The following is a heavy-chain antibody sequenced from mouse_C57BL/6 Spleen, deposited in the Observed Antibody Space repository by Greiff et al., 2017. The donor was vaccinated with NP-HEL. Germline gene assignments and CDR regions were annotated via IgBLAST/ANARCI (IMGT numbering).Heavy chain of an antibody. CDR3: ARRGDGNYDFDY. CDR2: IYPSDSET. Sequence: VQLQQPGAELVRPGSSVKLSCKASGYTFTSYWMDWVKQRPGQGLEWIGNIYPSDSETHYNQKFKDKATLTVDKSSSTAYMQLSSLTSEDSAVYYCARRGDGNYDFDYWGQGTTLTVSS. V-gene: IGHV1-61*01. J-gene: IGHJ2*01. CDR1: GYTFTSYW. D-gene: IGHD2-1*01.